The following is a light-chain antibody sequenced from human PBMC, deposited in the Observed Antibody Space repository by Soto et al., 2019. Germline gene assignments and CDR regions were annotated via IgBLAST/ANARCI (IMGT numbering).Light chain of an antibody. CDR3: LQYDSSLWT. J-gene: IGKJ1*01. Sequence: EIVLTQSPGTLSLSPWERATLSCRASQSVSSSYLAWYQQKPGQAPRLLIYGASSRATGIPDRFSGSGSGTEFSLTISRLEPEDFAVYYCLQYDSSLWTFGQGTKVDIK. CDR1: QSVSSSY. V-gene: IGKV3-20*01. CDR2: GAS.